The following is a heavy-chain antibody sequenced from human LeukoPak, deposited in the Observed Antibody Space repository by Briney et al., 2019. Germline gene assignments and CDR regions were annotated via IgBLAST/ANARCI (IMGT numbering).Heavy chain of an antibody. V-gene: IGHV3-30*02. CDR1: GFTFRSSD. J-gene: IGHJ4*02. Sequence: GGSLRLSCAASGFTFRSSDMHWVRQVPGEGLEWVAFIHYDGSNEYYADSVKGRFIISRDNSKNMLYLQMSSLRPEDTAVYFCAKDSNFHYWGQGTPVTVSS. CDR2: IHYDGSNE. CDR3: AKDSNFHY.